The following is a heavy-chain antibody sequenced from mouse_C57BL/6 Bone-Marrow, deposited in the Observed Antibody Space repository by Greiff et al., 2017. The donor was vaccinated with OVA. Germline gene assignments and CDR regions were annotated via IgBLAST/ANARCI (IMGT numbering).Heavy chain of an antibody. V-gene: IGHV5-9*01. J-gene: IGHJ4*01. D-gene: IGHD2-5*01. CDR2: ISGGGGNT. Sequence: DVQLVESGGGLVKPGGSLKLSCAASGFTFSSYTMSWVRQTPEKRLEWVATISGGGGNTYYPDSVKGRFTISRDNAKNTLYLQMSSLRSEDTALYYCASPYYSKSYAMDYWGQGTSVTVSS. CDR1: GFTFSSYT. CDR3: ASPYYSKSYAMDY.